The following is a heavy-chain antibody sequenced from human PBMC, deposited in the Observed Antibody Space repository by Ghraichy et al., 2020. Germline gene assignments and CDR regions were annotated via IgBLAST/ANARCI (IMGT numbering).Heavy chain of an antibody. J-gene: IGHJ4*02. CDR2: IYYSGST. V-gene: IGHV4-59*01. CDR3: ARGGDGYDYYFDY. D-gene: IGHD5-24*01. Sequence: SETLSLSCTVSGGSISSYYWSWIRQPPGKGLEWIGYIYYSGSTNYNPSLKSRVTISVDTSKNQFSLKLSSVTAADTAVYYCARGGDGYDYYFDYWGQGTLVTVSS. CDR1: GGSISSYY.